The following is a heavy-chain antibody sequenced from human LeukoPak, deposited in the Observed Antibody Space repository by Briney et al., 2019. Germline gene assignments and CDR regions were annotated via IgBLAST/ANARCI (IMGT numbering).Heavy chain of an antibody. Sequence: HGGSLRLSCAASGFTFSSYGMHWVRQAPGKGLEWVAVISYDGSNKYYADSVKGRFTISRDNSKNTLYLQMNSLRAEDTAVYYCAKDQDDYVWGSLDCWGQGTLVTVSS. D-gene: IGHD3-16*01. CDR2: ISYDGSNK. J-gene: IGHJ4*02. V-gene: IGHV3-30*18. CDR3: AKDQDDYVWGSLDC. CDR1: GFTFSSYG.